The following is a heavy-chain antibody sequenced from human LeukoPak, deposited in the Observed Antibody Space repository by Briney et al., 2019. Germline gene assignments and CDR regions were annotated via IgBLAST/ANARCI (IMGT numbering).Heavy chain of an antibody. V-gene: IGHV3-74*01. D-gene: IGHD2-15*01. CDR1: GFTFSSYW. J-gene: IGHJ6*03. CDR2: INSDGSST. CDR3: ARGDEVVAADYYYYMDV. Sequence: QPGGSLRLSCAASGFTFSSYWMHWVRQAPGKGLVWVSRINSDGSSTSYADSVKGRFTISRDNAKNTLYLQMNSLRAEDTAVYYCARGDEVVAADYYYYMDVWGKGTTVTISS.